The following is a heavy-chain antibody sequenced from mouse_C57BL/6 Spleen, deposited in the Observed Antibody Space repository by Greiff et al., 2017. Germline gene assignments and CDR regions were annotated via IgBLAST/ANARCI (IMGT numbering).Heavy chain of an antibody. J-gene: IGHJ1*01. CDR1: GFTFSDYG. CDR3: ARGVYYVSSYAYWYSVV. Sequence: EVKVVESGGGLVKPGGSLKLSCAASGFTFSDYGMHWVRQAPEKGLEWVAYISSGSSTIYYADTVKGRFTISRDNAKHTLFLQMTSLRSENTAMYACARGVYYVSSYAYWYSVVWGPGTRSPSPQ. D-gene: IGHD1-1*01. CDR2: ISSGSSTI. V-gene: IGHV5-17*01.